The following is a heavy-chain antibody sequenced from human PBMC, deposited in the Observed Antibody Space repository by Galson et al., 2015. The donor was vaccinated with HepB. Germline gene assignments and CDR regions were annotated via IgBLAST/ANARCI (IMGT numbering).Heavy chain of an antibody. CDR3: ARDFSGWYHSFDY. Sequence: SLRLSCAASGFTFSSYWMSWVRQAPGKGLEWVANIKQDGSEKYYVDSVKGRFTISRDNAKNSLYLQMNSLRAEDTAVYYCARDFSGWYHSFDYWGQGTLVTVSS. CDR1: GFTFSSYW. V-gene: IGHV3-7*01. D-gene: IGHD6-19*01. J-gene: IGHJ4*02. CDR2: IKQDGSEK.